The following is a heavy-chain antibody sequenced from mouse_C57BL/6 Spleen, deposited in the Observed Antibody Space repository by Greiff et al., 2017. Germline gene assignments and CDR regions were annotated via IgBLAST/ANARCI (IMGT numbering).Heavy chain of an antibody. CDR1: GYSFTSYW. Sequence: QVQLQQPGPELVKPGASVKMSCKASGYSFTSYWMNWVKQRPGQGLEWIGVINPSSGGTTYNEKFKSKATLTVDKSSSTAYMQLKSLTSEDSAVYYCARGDGYDGFAYWGQGTLVTVSA. D-gene: IGHD2-2*01. CDR3: ARGDGYDGFAY. V-gene: IGHV1-64*01. CDR2: INPSSGGT. J-gene: IGHJ3*01.